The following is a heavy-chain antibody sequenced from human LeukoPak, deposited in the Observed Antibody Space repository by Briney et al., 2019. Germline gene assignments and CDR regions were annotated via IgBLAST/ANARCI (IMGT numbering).Heavy chain of an antibody. CDR2: IYYSGST. Sequence: SETLSLTCTVSGGSISSYYWSWIRQPPGKGLEWIGHIYYSGSTNYNPSSKSRVTISVDTSKNQFSLRLSSVTAADTAVYYCARHGYDFWSGWAFDIWGQGTMVTVSS. CDR1: GGSISSYY. V-gene: IGHV4-59*08. D-gene: IGHD3-3*01. J-gene: IGHJ3*02. CDR3: ARHGYDFWSGWAFDI.